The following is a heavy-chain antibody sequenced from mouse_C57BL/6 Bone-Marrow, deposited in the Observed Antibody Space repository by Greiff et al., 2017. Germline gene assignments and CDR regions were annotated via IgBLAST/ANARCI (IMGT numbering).Heavy chain of an antibody. CDR1: GFTFSSYA. J-gene: IGHJ4*01. V-gene: IGHV5-4*01. CDR2: ISDGGSYT. Sequence: EVMLVESGGGLVKPGGSLKLSCAASGFTFSSYAMSWVRQTPDKRLEWVATISDGGSYTYYPDTVKGRFTISRDNAKNNLYLQMSHLKSEDTAMYYCARDRISNYFYYAMDYWGQGTSVTVSS. CDR3: ARDRISNYFYYAMDY. D-gene: IGHD2-5*01.